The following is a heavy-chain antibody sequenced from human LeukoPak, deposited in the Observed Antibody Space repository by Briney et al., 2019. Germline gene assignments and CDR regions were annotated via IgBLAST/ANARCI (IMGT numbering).Heavy chain of an antibody. CDR2: IYYSGST. D-gene: IGHD2-15*01. CDR3: ARVRVVAATVWFDP. V-gene: IGHV4-59*08. CDR1: GGSISSYY. J-gene: IGHJ5*02. Sequence: PSETLSLTCTVSGGSISSYYWSWIRQPPGKGLEWIGCIYYSGSTNYNPSLKSRVTISVDTSKNQFSLKLSSVTAADTAVYYCARVRVVAATVWFDPWGQGTLVTVSS.